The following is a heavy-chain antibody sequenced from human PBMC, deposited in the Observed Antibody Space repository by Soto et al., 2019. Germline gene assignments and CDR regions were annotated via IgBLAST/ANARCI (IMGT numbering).Heavy chain of an antibody. V-gene: IGHV4-31*03. CDR2: IYYSGST. J-gene: IGHJ4*02. CDR3: ARSIGPRGDSFDY. CDR1: GGSISSGGYY. D-gene: IGHD2-15*01. Sequence: PSETLSLTCTVSGGSISSGGYYWSWIRQHPGKGLEWIGYIYYSGSTYYNPPLKSRVTISVDTSKNQFSLKLSSVTAADTAVYYCARSIGPRGDSFDYWGQGTLVTVSS.